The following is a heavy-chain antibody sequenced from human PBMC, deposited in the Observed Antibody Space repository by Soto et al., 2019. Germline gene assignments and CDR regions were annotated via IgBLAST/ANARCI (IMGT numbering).Heavy chain of an antibody. J-gene: IGHJ4*02. CDR2: IIPIFGTA. CDR3: ASHTAMGNAPFAY. V-gene: IGHV1-69*01. Sequence: QVQLVQSGAEVKKPGSSVKVSCKASGGTFSSYAISWVRQAPGQGLEWMGGIIPIFGTANYAQKFQGRVTITADESTSTASVGLSSVRSEDTAVYYCASHTAMGNAPFAYWGQGTLVTVSS. CDR1: GGTFSSYA. D-gene: IGHD5-18*01.